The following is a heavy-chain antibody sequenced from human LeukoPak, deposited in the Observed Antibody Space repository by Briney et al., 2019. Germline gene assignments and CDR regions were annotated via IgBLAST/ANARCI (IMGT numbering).Heavy chain of an antibody. J-gene: IGHJ4*02. CDR3: AKGFDRGIRAFDC. CDR1: GFTFRDYA. Sequence: GGSLRLSCSASGFTFRDYAMTWVRQVPEKGLEWVSAVNDAGASAYYADSVQGRVTISRDNSKNTLYLQMNSLRDDDTATYYCAKGFDRGIRAFDCWGQGTLVTVSS. V-gene: IGHV3-23*01. CDR2: VNDAGASA. D-gene: IGHD3-9*01.